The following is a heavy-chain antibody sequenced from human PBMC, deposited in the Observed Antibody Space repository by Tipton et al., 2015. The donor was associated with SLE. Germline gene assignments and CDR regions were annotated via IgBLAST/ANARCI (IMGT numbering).Heavy chain of an antibody. CDR3: ARASSYWDYGEGDWYFDL. CDR2: IYYSGST. V-gene: IGHV4-31*03. D-gene: IGHD4-17*01. Sequence: LRLSCTVSGGSISSGGYYWSWIRQHPGKGLGWIGYIYYSGSTYYNPSLKSRVTISVDTSKNQFSLKLSSVTAADTAVYYCARASSYWDYGEGDWYFDLWGRGTLVTVSS. J-gene: IGHJ2*01. CDR1: GGSISSGGYY.